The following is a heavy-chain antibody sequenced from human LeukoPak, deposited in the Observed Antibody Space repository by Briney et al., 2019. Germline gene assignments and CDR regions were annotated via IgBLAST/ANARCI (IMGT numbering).Heavy chain of an antibody. CDR2: ISYSGST. Sequence: SETLSLTCTVSGGSISDYYWSWIRQPPGKGLEWIGYISYSGSTDYNPSLKSRVTVSVDTSKNQFSLKLNSVTPADTAIYYCTRDRRDGYNYVDYWGQGTLVTVSS. CDR3: TRDRRDGYNYVDY. D-gene: IGHD5-24*01. CDR1: GGSISDYY. J-gene: IGHJ4*02. V-gene: IGHV4-59*01.